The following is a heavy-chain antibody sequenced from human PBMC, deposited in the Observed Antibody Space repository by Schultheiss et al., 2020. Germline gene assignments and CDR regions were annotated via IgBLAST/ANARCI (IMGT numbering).Heavy chain of an antibody. J-gene: IGHJ4*02. CDR2: IIPIFGTA. D-gene: IGHD1-1*01. V-gene: IGHV1-69*05. CDR1: GGTFSSYA. Sequence: SVKVSCKASGGTFSSYAISWVRQAPGQGLEWMGGIIPIFGTANYAQKFQGRVTITRDTSASTAYMELSSLRSEDTAVYYCARSRTGTTKGYFDCWGQGTLVTVSS. CDR3: ARSRTGTTKGYFDC.